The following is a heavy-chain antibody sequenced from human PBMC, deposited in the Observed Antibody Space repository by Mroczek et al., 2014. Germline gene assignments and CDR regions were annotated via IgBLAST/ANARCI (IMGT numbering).Heavy chain of an antibody. Sequence: QVQLVQSGAEVKKPGSSVKVSCKASGGTFSSYTISWVRQAPGQGLEWMGRIIPILGIANYAQKFQGRVTITADKSTSTAYMELSSLRSEDTAVYYCASYYYDSSGMGAFDIWGQGTMVTVSS. J-gene: IGHJ3*02. CDR2: IIPILGIA. CDR3: ASYYYDSSGMGAFDI. V-gene: IGHV1-69*09. CDR1: GGTFSSYT. D-gene: IGHD3-22*01.